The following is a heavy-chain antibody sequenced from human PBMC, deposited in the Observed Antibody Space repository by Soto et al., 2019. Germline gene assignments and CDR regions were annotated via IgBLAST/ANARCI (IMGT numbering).Heavy chain of an antibody. V-gene: IGHV3-23*01. CDR2: ITGGNT. CDR1: GFTFGTYG. CDR3: AKDKERGGYDSDFDS. Sequence: EVQLLESGGGLIQPGGSLRLSCEASGFTFGTYGMGWFRRAPGKGLEWVSTITGGNTYYAASVRGRFTISRDNYKNTLYLQMSSLRAEDTALYYCAKDKERGGYDSDFDSWGQGTLVTVSS. D-gene: IGHD3-3*01. J-gene: IGHJ4*02.